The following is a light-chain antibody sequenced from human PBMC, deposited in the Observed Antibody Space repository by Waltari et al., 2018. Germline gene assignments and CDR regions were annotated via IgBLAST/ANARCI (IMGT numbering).Light chain of an antibody. V-gene: IGKV1-33*01. J-gene: IGKJ4*01. Sequence: DIQMTQSPSSLSASVGDKVPITCQASQPIPNFLNWYQQKPGKAPQLLIYAVSNLEPGVPSRFSGSASGTDFTLTITSLQPEDFGTYFCQQYDNLPVTFGGGTRVEV. CDR1: QPIPNF. CDR3: QQYDNLPVT. CDR2: AVS.